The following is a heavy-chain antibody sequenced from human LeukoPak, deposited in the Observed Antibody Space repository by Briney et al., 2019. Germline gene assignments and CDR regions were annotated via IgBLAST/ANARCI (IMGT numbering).Heavy chain of an antibody. V-gene: IGHV3-7*01. CDR2: IKQDGSED. D-gene: IGHD1-7*01. CDR1: GFTFSNYW. J-gene: IGHJ3*02. Sequence: PGGSLRLSCAASGFTFSNYWMSWVRQAPGKGLEWVANIKQDGSEDYYVDSVKGRFTISRDNAKNSLYLQMNSLRAEDTALYYCAKDQGNSLAAFDIWGQGTMVTVSS. CDR3: AKDQGNSLAAFDI.